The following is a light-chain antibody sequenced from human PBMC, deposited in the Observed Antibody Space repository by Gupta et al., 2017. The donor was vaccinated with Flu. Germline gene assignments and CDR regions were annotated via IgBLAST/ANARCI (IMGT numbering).Light chain of an antibody. CDR1: ILSEKH. V-gene: IGLV3-25*03. Sequence: SFELTQPPPVSVSPGQTARIPCPGAILSEKHTHWYQLKPGQAPKLLIDKDSQRHSGIPERFSGSTSGTTVTLTIRGVHAEDEAYYYCQSSDSNFVGFAGGTKLTVL. CDR2: KDS. CDR3: QSSDSNFVG. J-gene: IGLJ2*01.